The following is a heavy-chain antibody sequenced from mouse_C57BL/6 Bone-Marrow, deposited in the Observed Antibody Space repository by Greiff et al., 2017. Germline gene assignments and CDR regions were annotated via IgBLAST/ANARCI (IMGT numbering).Heavy chain of an antibody. V-gene: IGHV1-18*01. CDR2: INPNNGGT. Sequence: VHVKQSGPELVKPGASVKIPCKASGYTFTDYNMDWVKQSHGKSLEWIGDINPNNGGTIYNQKFKGKATLTVDKYSSTAYMELRSLTSEDTAVYYCARSDDAGLYYYAMDYWGQGTSVTVSS. CDR1: GYTFTDYN. J-gene: IGHJ4*01. CDR3: ARSDDAGLYYYAMDY. D-gene: IGHD2-12*01.